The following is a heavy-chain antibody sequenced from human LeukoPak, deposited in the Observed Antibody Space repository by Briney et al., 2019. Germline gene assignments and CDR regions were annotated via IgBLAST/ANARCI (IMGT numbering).Heavy chain of an antibody. D-gene: IGHD3-22*01. CDR2: ISGSGGST. Sequence: GGSLRLSCTAPGFIFRSHAMHWVRQAPGKGLEWVSAISGSGGSTYYADSVKGRFTISRDNSKTTLYLQMNSLRAEDTAVYYCAKDRITMRPTDAFDIWGQGTMVTVSS. CDR1: GFIFRSHA. CDR3: AKDRITMRPTDAFDI. J-gene: IGHJ3*02. V-gene: IGHV3-23*01.